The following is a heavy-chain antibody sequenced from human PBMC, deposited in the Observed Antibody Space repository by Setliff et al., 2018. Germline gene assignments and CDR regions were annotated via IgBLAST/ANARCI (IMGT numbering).Heavy chain of an antibody. D-gene: IGHD1-26*01. Sequence: ASVKVSCKASGYTLTTYFMNSVRQAPGQGLEWMGYINTRTGNPMYAQGFTGRFVFSLDPSVSTAYLQISSLKAEDTAVYYCASQMGTSETYPKWGQGTPVTVSS. V-gene: IGHV7-4-1*02. J-gene: IGHJ4*02. CDR3: ASQMGTSETYPK. CDR2: INTRTGNP. CDR1: GYTLTTYF.